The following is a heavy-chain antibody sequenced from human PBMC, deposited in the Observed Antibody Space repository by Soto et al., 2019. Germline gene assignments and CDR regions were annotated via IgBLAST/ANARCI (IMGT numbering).Heavy chain of an antibody. D-gene: IGHD5-18*01. J-gene: IGHJ3*01. Sequence: SGPTLVNPTQTVTLTCTLSGISLTTSEVRVNWIRQPPGKALEWLARIDWDDDKFYSRSLKTRLAISKDTSKNQVVLTMTNMQPVDTATYYCARTVDTTMVTRDVFDVWGQGTMVTVSS. CDR1: GISLTTSEVR. V-gene: IGHV2-70*04. CDR2: IDWDDDK. CDR3: ARTVDTTMVTRDVFDV.